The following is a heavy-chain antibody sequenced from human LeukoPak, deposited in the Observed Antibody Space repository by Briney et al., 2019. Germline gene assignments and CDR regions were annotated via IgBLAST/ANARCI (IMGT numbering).Heavy chain of an antibody. CDR2: IYPGDSDT. J-gene: IGHJ4*02. CDR1: GYSFTGYW. V-gene: IGHV5-51*01. Sequence: GESLKISCKGSGYSFTGYWIGWVRQMPGKGLEWMGIIYPGDSDTRYSPSFQGQVTISADKSISTAYLQWSSLKASDTAMYYCARHRRPSDYYDSSGYYIDYWGQGTLVTVSS. CDR3: ARHRRPSDYYDSSGYYIDY. D-gene: IGHD3-22*01.